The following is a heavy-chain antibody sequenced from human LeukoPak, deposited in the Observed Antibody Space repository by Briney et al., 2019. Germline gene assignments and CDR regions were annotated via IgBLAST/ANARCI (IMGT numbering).Heavy chain of an antibody. J-gene: IGHJ4*02. V-gene: IGHV5-51*01. CDR3: ARQTSSSSRVDY. CDR2: IYPGDSDT. Sequence: GESLKISCKGSGYIFTNYWIGWVRQMPGKSLEWMGTIYPGDSDTTYSPSFQGQVTISADKSISTAYLQWSSLKASDTAMYYCARQTSSSSRVDYWGQGTLVTVFS. D-gene: IGHD6-6*01. CDR1: GYIFTNYW.